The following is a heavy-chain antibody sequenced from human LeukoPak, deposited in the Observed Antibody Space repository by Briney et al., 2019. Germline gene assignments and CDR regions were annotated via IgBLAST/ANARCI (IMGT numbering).Heavy chain of an antibody. V-gene: IGHV3-7*04. CDR1: GFTFSSYW. J-gene: IGHJ3*02. CDR3: ARGIRVLLWFEDVFDM. Sequence: PGGSLRLSCAASGFTFSSYWMSWVRQAPGKGLEWVANIKQDGSEKYYVDSVKGRFTISRDNAKNSLYLQMNSLRAEDTAVYYCARGIRVLLWFEDVFDMWGQGTMVTVSS. D-gene: IGHD3-10*01. CDR2: IKQDGSEK.